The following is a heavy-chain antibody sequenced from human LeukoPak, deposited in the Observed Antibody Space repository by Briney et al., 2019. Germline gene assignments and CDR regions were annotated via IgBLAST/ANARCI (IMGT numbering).Heavy chain of an antibody. CDR2: IYHSGST. Sequence: SETLSLTCTVSGYSISSGYYWGWIRPPPGKGLEWIGSIYHSGSTYYNPSLKSRVTISVDTSKNQFSLKLSSVTASDTAVYYCARSPYDYVWGSYRPDAFDIWGQGTMVTVSS. CDR3: ARSPYDYVWGSYRPDAFDI. J-gene: IGHJ3*02. CDR1: GYSISSGYY. V-gene: IGHV4-38-2*02. D-gene: IGHD3-16*02.